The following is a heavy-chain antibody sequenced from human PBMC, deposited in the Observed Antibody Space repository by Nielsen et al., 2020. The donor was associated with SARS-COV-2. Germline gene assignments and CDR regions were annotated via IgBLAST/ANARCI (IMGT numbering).Heavy chain of an antibody. V-gene: IGHV1-69*04. Sequence: SVKVSCKASGGTFSSYAISWVRQAPGQGLEWMGRIIPILGIANYAQKFQGRVTITADKSTSTAYMELSSLRSEDTAVYYCARDPEQQLVSLYYYYYYGMDVWGQGTTVTVSS. D-gene: IGHD6-13*01. CDR2: IIPILGIA. CDR1: GGTFSSYA. J-gene: IGHJ6*02. CDR3: ARDPEQQLVSLYYYYYYGMDV.